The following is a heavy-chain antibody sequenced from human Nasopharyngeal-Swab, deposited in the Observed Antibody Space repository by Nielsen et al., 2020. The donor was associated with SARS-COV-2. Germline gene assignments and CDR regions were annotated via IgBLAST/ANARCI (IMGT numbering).Heavy chain of an antibody. CDR3: ARESGSSQYSAYYMDV. V-gene: IGHV1-69*06. J-gene: IGHJ6*03. Sequence: SVKVSCKPSGGTFNSYAFSWVRQAPGQGLEWMGRIIPVFGTTNYVQDFQGRVTITADKSTATAYMQLSSLRSEDTAVYYCARESGSSQYSAYYMDVWGKGTAVTVSS. CDR2: IIPVFGTT. CDR1: GGTFNSYA. D-gene: IGHD2-15*01.